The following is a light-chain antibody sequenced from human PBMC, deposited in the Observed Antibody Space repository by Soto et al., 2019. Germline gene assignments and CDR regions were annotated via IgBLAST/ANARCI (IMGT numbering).Light chain of an antibody. CDR2: GAS. Sequence: EIVLTQSPGTLSLSPGERATLSCRASQSVSSSYLAWYQQKPGQAPRLLIYGASSRATGIPARFSGSGSGTDFTLTISRLEPEDCAVYYCQQYGSSPTYTFGQGTKLEIK. CDR3: QQYGSSPTYT. CDR1: QSVSSSY. V-gene: IGKV3-20*01. J-gene: IGKJ2*01.